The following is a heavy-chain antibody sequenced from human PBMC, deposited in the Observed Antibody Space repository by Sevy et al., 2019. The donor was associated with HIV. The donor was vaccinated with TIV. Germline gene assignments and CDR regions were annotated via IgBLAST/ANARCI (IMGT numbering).Heavy chain of an antibody. CDR2: ISGSGGRT. CDR1: GFTFSNYA. J-gene: IGHJ4*02. V-gene: IGHV3-23*01. Sequence: GGSLRLSCAASGFTFSNYAMSWVRQAPGKGLEWVSGISGSGGRTHYADSVKGRFTTSRDNSKNTLYLQMNSLRAEDTAVYYCAKDGVTTLIIPDYFDYWGQGTLVTVSS. D-gene: IGHD3-3*01. CDR3: AKDGVTTLIIPDYFDY.